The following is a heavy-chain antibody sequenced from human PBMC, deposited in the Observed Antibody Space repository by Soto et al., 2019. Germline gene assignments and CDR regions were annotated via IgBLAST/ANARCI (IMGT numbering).Heavy chain of an antibody. Sequence: QLQLQESGPGLVKPSETLSLTCSVSDDSINSDKYYWGWIRQPPGKGLEWIGSIYYRGNAYYNPSLQARGTISLDKSKSQFSLMLTSVTAADSAVYFCARLEGLATISYYFDFWGPGALVTVSS. V-gene: IGHV4-39*01. CDR3: ARLEGLATISYYFDF. CDR2: IYYRGNA. J-gene: IGHJ4*02. D-gene: IGHD3-9*01. CDR1: DDSINSDKYY.